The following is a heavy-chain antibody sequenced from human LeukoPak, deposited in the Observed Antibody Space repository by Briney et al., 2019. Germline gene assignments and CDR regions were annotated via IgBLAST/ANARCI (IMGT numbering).Heavy chain of an antibody. Sequence: GGSLRLSCAASGFPFGSYWMHWVRQAPGKGLMWVSRVKHDASGASYADSVKGRFTISRDNARNTLYLEMNSLRAEDTAVYYCARDSETSYWGWGQGTLVTVSS. CDR1: GFPFGSYW. J-gene: IGHJ4*02. CDR2: VKHDASGA. CDR3: ARDSETSYWG. D-gene: IGHD7-27*01. V-gene: IGHV3-74*01.